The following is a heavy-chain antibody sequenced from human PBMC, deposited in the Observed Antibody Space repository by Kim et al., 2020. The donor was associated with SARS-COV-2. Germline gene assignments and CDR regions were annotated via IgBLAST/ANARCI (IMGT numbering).Heavy chain of an antibody. Sequence: GESLKISCKGSGYSFTSYWISWVRQMPGKGLEWMGRIDPSDSYTNYSPSFQGHVTISADKSISTAYLQWSSLKASDTAMYYCARRATMVRGVIITPDAFDIWGQGTMVTVSS. J-gene: IGHJ3*02. CDR1: GYSFTSYW. CDR2: IDPSDSYT. D-gene: IGHD3-10*01. V-gene: IGHV5-10-1*01. CDR3: ARRATMVRGVIITPDAFDI.